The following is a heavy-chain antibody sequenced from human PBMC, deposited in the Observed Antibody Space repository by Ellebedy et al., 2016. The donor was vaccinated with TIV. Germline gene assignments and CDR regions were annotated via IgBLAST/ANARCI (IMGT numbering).Heavy chain of an antibody. D-gene: IGHD6-13*01. V-gene: IGHV1-18*04. CDR1: GYTFTGYY. CDR2: ISGYNGHT. Sequence: ASVKVSCKASGYTFTGYYMHWVRQAPGQGLEWIGWISGYNGHTTYAQKFQDRLTVTRDTSTSTVYMELSSLRSEDTAVYYCARLSIAAAGTEVYGMDVWGQGTTVTVSS. CDR3: ARLSIAAAGTEVYGMDV. J-gene: IGHJ6*02.